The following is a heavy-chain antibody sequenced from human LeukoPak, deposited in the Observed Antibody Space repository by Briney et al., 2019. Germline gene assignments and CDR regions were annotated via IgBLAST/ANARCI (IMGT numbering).Heavy chain of an antibody. J-gene: IGHJ4*02. Sequence: ASVKVSCKASGYTFTSYGISWVRQAPGQGREWMGWISAYNGNTNYAQKLQGRVTMTTDTSTSTAYMELRSLRSDDTAVYYCARDFLSITMVRGGPEPFDYWGQGTLVTVSS. CDR1: GYTFTSYG. V-gene: IGHV1-18*01. D-gene: IGHD3-10*01. CDR2: ISAYNGNT. CDR3: ARDFLSITMVRGGPEPFDY.